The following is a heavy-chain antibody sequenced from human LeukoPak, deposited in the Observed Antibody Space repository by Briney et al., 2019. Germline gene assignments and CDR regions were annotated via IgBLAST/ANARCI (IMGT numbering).Heavy chain of an antibody. V-gene: IGHV3-33*01. CDR2: IWHDGSAE. CDR1: GFIFSSYG. J-gene: IGHJ3*02. Sequence: GGSLRLSCAASGFIFSSYGMYWVRQAPGKGLEWVAVIWHDGSAEFYADSVKGRFSISRDDSNNTVYLQMNSLRAEDTAVYYCAREGGFDIWGQGTMVTVSS. CDR3: AREGGFDI.